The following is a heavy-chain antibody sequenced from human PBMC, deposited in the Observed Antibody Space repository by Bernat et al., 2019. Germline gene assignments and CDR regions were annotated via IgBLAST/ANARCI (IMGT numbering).Heavy chain of an antibody. CDR3: ARGARTLTTDIVVVPAANDYHI. Sequence: QVQLVESGGGVVQPGRSLRLSCAASGFTFSSYGMHWVRQAPGKGLEWVAVIWYDGSNKYYADSVKGRFTISRDNSKNTLYLQMNSLRAEDTAVYYCARGARTLTTDIVVVPAANDYHIWGQGTMVTVSS. CDR2: IWYDGSNK. V-gene: IGHV3-33*01. J-gene: IGHJ3*02. CDR1: GFTFSSYG. D-gene: IGHD2-2*01.